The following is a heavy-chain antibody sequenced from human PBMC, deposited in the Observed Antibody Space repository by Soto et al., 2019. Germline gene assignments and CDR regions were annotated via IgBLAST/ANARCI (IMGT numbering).Heavy chain of an antibody. CDR3: AIDAVYNDGLWFVSD. D-gene: IGHD2-21*01. V-gene: IGHV3-23*01. J-gene: IGHJ4*02. Sequence: DVQLLESGGGLVQPGGSLRLSCVVSGFSFSYAIIWVRQAPGKGQEWVSGITGGGNTEYADSVKGRFTISRDYSKNTVHLQINSLRADATAMYYCAIDAVYNDGLWFVSDSGQGTLVTVS. CDR2: ITGGGNT. CDR1: GFSFSYA.